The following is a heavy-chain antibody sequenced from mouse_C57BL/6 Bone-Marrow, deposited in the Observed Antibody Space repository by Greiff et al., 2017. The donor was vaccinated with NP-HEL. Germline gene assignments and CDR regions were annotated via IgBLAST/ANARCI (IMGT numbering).Heavy chain of an antibody. D-gene: IGHD1-1*01. V-gene: IGHV14-1*01. CDR3: TTPLSSYGSSGDC. CDR2: IDPEDGDT. Sequence: VQLQQSGAELVRPGASVKLSCTASGFNIKDYYMHWVKQRPEQGLEWIGRIDPEDGDTEYAPKFQGKATMTEDTSSNTAHMQHSSLTSEDTAVDYCTTPLSSYGSSGDCRGKGTTLTVAS. J-gene: IGHJ2*01. CDR1: GFNIKDYY.